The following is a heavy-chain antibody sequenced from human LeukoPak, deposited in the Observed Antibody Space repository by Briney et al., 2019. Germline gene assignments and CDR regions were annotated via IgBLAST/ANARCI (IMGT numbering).Heavy chain of an antibody. D-gene: IGHD1-26*01. CDR3: AREVYSGILSSGSYYFDY. CDR2: IYTSGST. CDR1: GGSISSYY. Sequence: SETLSLTCTVSGGSISSYYWSWIRQPAGKGLEWIGRIYTSGSTNYNPSLKSRVTMSVDTSKNQFSLKLSSVTAADTAVYYCAREVYSGILSSGSYYFDYWGQGTLVTVSS. V-gene: IGHV4-4*07. J-gene: IGHJ4*02.